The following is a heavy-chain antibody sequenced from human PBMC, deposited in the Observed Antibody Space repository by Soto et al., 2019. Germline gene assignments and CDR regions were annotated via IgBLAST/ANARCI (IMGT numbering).Heavy chain of an antibody. J-gene: IGHJ6*02. CDR1: GFTFSSYA. CDR2: ISGSGGST. Sequence: EVQLLESGGGLVQPGGSLRLSCAASGFTFSSYAMSWVRQAPGKGLEWVSAISGSGGSTYYADSVKGRFTISRDNSKNTLYLQMNSLRAEDTAVYYCAKALRSIAALRGEIYYYYGMDVWGQGTTVTVSS. V-gene: IGHV3-23*01. CDR3: AKALRSIAALRGEIYYYYGMDV. D-gene: IGHD6-6*01.